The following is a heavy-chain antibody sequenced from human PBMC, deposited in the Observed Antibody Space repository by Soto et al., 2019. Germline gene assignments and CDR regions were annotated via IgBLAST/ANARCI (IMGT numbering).Heavy chain of an antibody. D-gene: IGHD3-22*01. CDR1: GGSISSYF. J-gene: IGHJ2*01. V-gene: IGHV4-59*08. CDR3: ARVGTMIASSLVRYFDL. CDR2: IYYSGST. Sequence: SETLSLTCTVSGGSISSYFWSWIRQPPGKGLEWIGYIYYSGSTNYNPSLKSRVTISVDTSKNQFSLKLSSVTAADTAVYYCARVGTMIASSLVRYFDLWGRGTLVTVSS.